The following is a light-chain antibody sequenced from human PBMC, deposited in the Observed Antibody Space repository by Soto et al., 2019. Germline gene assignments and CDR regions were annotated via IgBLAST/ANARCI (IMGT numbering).Light chain of an antibody. J-gene: IGKJ1*01. Sequence: EIVLTQSPSTLSLSPGERATLSCRASQSVTNNFLAWYQQKPGQAPRLLIYGASVRATGIPDRFSGSGSGTDFTLTISRLEPEDFAVYYCQQYGSSPRTFGQGTKVEIK. CDR1: QSVTNNF. V-gene: IGKV3-20*01. CDR2: GAS. CDR3: QQYGSSPRT.